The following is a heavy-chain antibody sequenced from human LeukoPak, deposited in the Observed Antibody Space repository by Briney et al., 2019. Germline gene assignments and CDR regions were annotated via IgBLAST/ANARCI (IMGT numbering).Heavy chain of an antibody. J-gene: IGHJ3*02. Sequence: GGSLRLPCAASGFTFSSYGMHWVRQAPGKGLEWVAVISYDGSNKYYADSVKGRFTISRDNSKNTLYLQMNSLRAEDTAVYYCAKEGNIVVVVAAFDIWGQGTMVTVSS. V-gene: IGHV3-30*18. D-gene: IGHD2-15*01. CDR1: GFTFSSYG. CDR2: ISYDGSNK. CDR3: AKEGNIVVVVAAFDI.